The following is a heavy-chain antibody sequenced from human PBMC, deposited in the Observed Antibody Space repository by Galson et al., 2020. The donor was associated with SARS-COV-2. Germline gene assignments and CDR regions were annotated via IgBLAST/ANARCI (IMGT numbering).Heavy chain of an antibody. Sequence: GGSLRLSCAASGFTFSSYGMHWVRQAPGKGLEWVAVISYDGSTKYYADSVKGRFTISRDNSKNTLYLQMNSLRAEDTAVYYCAKDRLAAAGGPSYYYYYGMDVWGQGTTVTVSS. V-gene: IGHV3-30*18. D-gene: IGHD6-13*01. J-gene: IGHJ6*02. CDR2: ISYDGSTK. CDR1: GFTFSSYG. CDR3: AKDRLAAAGGPSYYYYYGMDV.